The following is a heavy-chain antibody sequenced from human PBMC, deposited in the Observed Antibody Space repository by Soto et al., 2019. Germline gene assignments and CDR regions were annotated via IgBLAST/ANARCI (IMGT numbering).Heavy chain of an antibody. V-gene: IGHV1-2*04. CDR1: GYTFTGYY. Sequence: ASVKVSCKASGYTFTGYYMHWVRQAPGQGLEWMGWINPNSGGTNYAQKFQGWVTMTRDTSISTAYMELSRLRSDDTAVYYCARWGIGDCSGGSCYYGAFDIWGQGTMVTVSS. CDR3: ARWGIGDCSGGSCYYGAFDI. J-gene: IGHJ3*02. D-gene: IGHD2-15*01. CDR2: INPNSGGT.